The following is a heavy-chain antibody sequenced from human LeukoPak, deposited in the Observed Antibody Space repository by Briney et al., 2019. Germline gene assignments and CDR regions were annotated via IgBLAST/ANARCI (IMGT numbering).Heavy chain of an antibody. CDR1: GYTFTSYA. CDR3: ARDHPPPVGGNSGGFDP. J-gene: IGHJ5*02. Sequence: GASVKVSCKASGYTFTSYAMNWVRQAPGQGLEWMGWINTNTGNPTYAQGFTGRFVFSLDTSVSTAYLQISSLKAEDTAVYYCARDHPPPVGGNSGGFDPWGQGTLVTVTS. CDR2: INTNTGNP. V-gene: IGHV7-4-1*02. D-gene: IGHD4-23*01.